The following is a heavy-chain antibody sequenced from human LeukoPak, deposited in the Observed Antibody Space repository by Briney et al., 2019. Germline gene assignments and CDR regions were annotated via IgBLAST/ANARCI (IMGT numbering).Heavy chain of an antibody. Sequence: GGSLRLSRAASGFTVSSNYMSWVRQAPGRGLEWVSVIYSGGTTYYADSVKGRFTISRDNSKNTLYLQMNSLRAEDTAVYYCARDVASHFDYWGQGTLVTVSS. CDR2: IYSGGTT. CDR3: ARDVASHFDY. CDR1: GFTVSSNY. V-gene: IGHV3-53*01. J-gene: IGHJ4*02.